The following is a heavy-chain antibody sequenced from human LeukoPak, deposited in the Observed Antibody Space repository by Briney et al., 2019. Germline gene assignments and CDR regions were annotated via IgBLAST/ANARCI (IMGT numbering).Heavy chain of an antibody. CDR3: SRSGGATTPDY. CDR2: IYYSGST. D-gene: IGHD1-26*01. CDR1: GDSISSSY. Sequence: SETLSLTCTVSGDSISSSYWSWIRQPPGKGLEGFGFIYYSGSTSYNPSLKSRVTISPDTSKNQSSLNLSSVTAADTAVYYCSRSGGATTPDYWGQGTLVTVSS. J-gene: IGHJ4*02. V-gene: IGHV4-59*01.